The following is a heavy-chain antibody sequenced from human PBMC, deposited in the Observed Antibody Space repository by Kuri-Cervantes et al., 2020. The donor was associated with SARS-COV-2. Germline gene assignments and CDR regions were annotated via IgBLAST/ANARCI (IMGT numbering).Heavy chain of an antibody. CDR2: INHSGSS. J-gene: IGHJ4*02. V-gene: IGHV4-34*01. Sequence: ESLKISCAVYGGSFSSYYWSWIRQPPGKGLEWIGEINHSGSSNYNPSLRSRVTISVDTSKNQFSLKLSSVTAADTAVYYCARLPTDSGSYFLSLLFSQSKWGQGTLVTVSS. CDR3: ARLPTDSGSYFLSLLFSQSK. D-gene: IGHD1-26*01. CDR1: GGSFSSYY.